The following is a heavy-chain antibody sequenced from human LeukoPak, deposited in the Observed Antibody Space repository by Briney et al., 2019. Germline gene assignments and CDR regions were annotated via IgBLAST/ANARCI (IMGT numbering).Heavy chain of an antibody. CDR1: EFIFSGSW. D-gene: IGHD2-15*01. J-gene: IGHJ4*02. Sequence: GGSLRLSCTASEFIFSGSWMAWIRQAPGKGLEWVAIIKKDGSEKYYVDSMKGRFTISRDNAKNSLFLQMNSLRAEDTAIYYCTTDTWYSAGHWGQGTLVTVSS. CDR3: TTDTWYSAGH. CDR2: IKKDGSEK. V-gene: IGHV3-7*03.